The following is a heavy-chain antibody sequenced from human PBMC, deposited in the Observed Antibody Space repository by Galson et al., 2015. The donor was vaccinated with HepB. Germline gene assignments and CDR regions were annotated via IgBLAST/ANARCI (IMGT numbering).Heavy chain of an antibody. J-gene: IGHJ4*02. CDR1: GFSLSTSGVG. CDR3: AHMAVTYYDYIWGSYRYTGFDY. D-gene: IGHD3-16*02. V-gene: IGHV2-5*02. Sequence: PALVKPTQTLTLTCTFSGFSLSTSGVGVGWIRQPPGKALEWLALIYWDDDKRYSPSLKSRLTITKDTSKNQVVLTMTNMDPVDTATYYCAHMAVTYYDYIWGSYRYTGFDYWGQGTLVTVSS. CDR2: IYWDDDK.